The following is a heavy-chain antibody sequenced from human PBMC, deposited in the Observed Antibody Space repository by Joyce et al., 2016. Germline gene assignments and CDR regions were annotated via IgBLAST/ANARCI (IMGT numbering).Heavy chain of an antibody. CDR2: IGTAGDS. CDR1: GFIFNAYD. Sequence: EVQLVESGGGLVQPGGSLRLSCAASGFIFNAYDMHWVRLATGKGLEWVSAIGTAGDSYYPGSVRGRFTISRENAKNSLYLQMNSLTAGDTAVYYCARGYSYGFDYWGQGALVTVSS. V-gene: IGHV3-13*01. D-gene: IGHD5-18*01. J-gene: IGHJ4*02. CDR3: ARGYSYGFDY.